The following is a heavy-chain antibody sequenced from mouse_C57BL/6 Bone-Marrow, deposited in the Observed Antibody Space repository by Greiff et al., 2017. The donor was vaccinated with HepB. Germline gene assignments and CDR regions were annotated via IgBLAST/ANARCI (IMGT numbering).Heavy chain of an antibody. V-gene: IGHV1-74*01. CDR1: GYTFTSYW. CDR2: IHPSDSDT. CDR3: AIGGFGTGSSYGY. Sequence: QVQLKQPGAELVKPGASVKVSCKASGYTFTSYWMHWVKQRPGQGLEWIGRIHPSDSDTNYNQKFKGKATLTVDKSSSTAYMQLSSLTSEDSAVYYCAIGGFGTGSSYGYWGQGTTLTVSS. J-gene: IGHJ2*01. D-gene: IGHD1-1*01.